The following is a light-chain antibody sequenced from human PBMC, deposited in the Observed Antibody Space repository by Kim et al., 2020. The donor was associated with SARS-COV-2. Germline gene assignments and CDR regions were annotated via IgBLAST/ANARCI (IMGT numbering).Light chain of an antibody. V-gene: IGKV1-5*01. CDR2: DGS. Sequence: STLSESVGDRVTLTCRASQSVSRWLAWYQQKPGKAPNLLIYDGSNLQSGVPSRFSGSGSGTEVTLTISSLQPDDFAIYYCQHRQTFGQGTKVDIK. J-gene: IGKJ1*01. CDR1: QSVSRW. CDR3: QHRQT.